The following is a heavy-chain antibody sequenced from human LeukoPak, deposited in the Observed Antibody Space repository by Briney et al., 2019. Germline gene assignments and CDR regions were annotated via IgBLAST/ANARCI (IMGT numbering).Heavy chain of an antibody. J-gene: IGHJ6*02. CDR1: GYTFTSYD. CDR3: ARVPSYGGYSGSSYYYYGLDV. Sequence: GASVKVSCKASGYTFTSYDINWARQATGQGLEWMGWMNPNSGNTGYAQKFQGRVTMTRNTSISTAYMELRSLRSEDTAVYYCARVPSYGGYSGSSYYYYGLDVWGQGTTVTVSS. V-gene: IGHV1-8*01. CDR2: MNPNSGNT. D-gene: IGHD4-23*01.